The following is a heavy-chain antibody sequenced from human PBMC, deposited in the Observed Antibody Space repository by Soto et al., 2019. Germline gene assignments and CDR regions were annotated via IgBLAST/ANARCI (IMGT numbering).Heavy chain of an antibody. CDR2: IYYSGST. J-gene: IGHJ4*02. D-gene: IGHD3-22*01. CDR1: GGSISSGGYY. CDR3: ARGEGYYYDSSGYPEYSFFDY. Sequence: SETLSLTCTVSGGSISSGGYYWSWIRQHPGKGLEWIGYIYYSGSTYYNPSLKSRVTISVDTSKNQFSLKLSSVTAADTAVYYCARGEGYYYDSSGYPEYSFFDYWGQGTLV. V-gene: IGHV4-31*03.